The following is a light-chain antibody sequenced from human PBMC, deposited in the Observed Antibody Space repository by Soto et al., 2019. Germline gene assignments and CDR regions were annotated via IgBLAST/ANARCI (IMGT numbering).Light chain of an antibody. CDR2: DAS. J-gene: IGKJ1*01. V-gene: IGKV3-20*01. CDR3: QQYGSSRWT. CDR1: QSVSSSY. Sequence: EIVLTQSPGTLSLSPGERATLSCRASQSVSSSYLAWYQQKPGQAPRLLIYDASNRATGIPDRFSGSGSGTDFTLTIRSLQPEDFAMYYCQQYGSSRWTFAQGTKVDIK.